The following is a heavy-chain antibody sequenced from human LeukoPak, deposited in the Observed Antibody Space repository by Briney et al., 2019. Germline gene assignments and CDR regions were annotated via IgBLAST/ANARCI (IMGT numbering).Heavy chain of an antibody. V-gene: IGHV3-15*01. Sequence: NPGGSLRLSCAASGFTFSNAWMSWVRQAPGKGLEWVGRIKSKTDGGTTDYAAPVKGRFTISRDDSKNTLYLQMNSLKTEDTAVYYCTTALLTFGVVITYYYYYYMDVWGKGTTATVSS. D-gene: IGHD3-3*01. CDR2: IKSKTDGGTT. CDR1: GFTFSNAW. J-gene: IGHJ6*03. CDR3: TTALLTFGVVITYYYYYYMDV.